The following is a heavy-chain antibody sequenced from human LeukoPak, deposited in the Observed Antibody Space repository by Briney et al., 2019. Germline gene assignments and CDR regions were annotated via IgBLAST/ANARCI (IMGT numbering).Heavy chain of an antibody. CDR3: ANAQPSYYYDSSGYYPGNAFDI. V-gene: IGHV3-30*18. J-gene: IGHJ3*02. CDR1: RFSFSSYG. Sequence: RGSLRLSCAASRFSFSSYGMHWVRQAPGKGLEWVAVISYDGSNKYYADSVKGRFTISRDNSKNTLYLQMNSLRAEDTAVYYCANAQPSYYYDSSGYYPGNAFDIWGQGTMVTVSS. D-gene: IGHD3-22*01. CDR2: ISYDGSNK.